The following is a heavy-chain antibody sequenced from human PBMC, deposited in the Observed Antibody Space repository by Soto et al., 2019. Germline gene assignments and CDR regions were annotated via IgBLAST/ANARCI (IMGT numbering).Heavy chain of an antibody. J-gene: IGHJ6*02. V-gene: IGHV3-30*18. CDR2: ISYDGSNK. CDR3: AKSSVYISRWTDYGMDV. D-gene: IGHD6-19*01. Sequence: GGSLRLSCAASGFTFGSYGMHWVRQAPGKGLEWVAVISYDGSNKYYADSVKGRFTISRDNSKNTLYLQMNSLRAEDTAVYYCAKSSVYISRWTDYGMDVRGQGTTVTVSS. CDR1: GFTFGSYG.